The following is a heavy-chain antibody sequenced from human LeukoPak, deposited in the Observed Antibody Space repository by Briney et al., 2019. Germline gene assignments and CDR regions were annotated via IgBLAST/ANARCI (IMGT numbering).Heavy chain of an antibody. CDR2: ISYDGSNK. CDR3: APPAGDAFDI. CDR1: GFTFSSYA. Sequence: GRSLRLSCAASGFTFSSYAMHWVRQAPGKGLEWVAVISYDGSNKYYADSVKGRFTISRDNSKNTLYLQMNSLRAEDTAVYYCAPPAGDAFDIWGQGTMVTVSS. J-gene: IGHJ3*02. D-gene: IGHD6-19*01. V-gene: IGHV3-30-3*01.